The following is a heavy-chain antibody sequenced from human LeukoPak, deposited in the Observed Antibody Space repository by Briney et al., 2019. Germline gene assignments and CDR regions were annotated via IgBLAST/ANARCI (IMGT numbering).Heavy chain of an antibody. Sequence: KPSETLSLTCTVSGCSISSYYWSWIRQPPGKGLEWIGYIYYSGSTNYNPSLKSRVTISVDTSKNQFSLKLSSVTAADTAVYYCASIRGATAIDPWGQGTLVTVSS. V-gene: IGHV4-59*12. CDR3: ASIRGATAIDP. CDR1: GCSISSYY. D-gene: IGHD1-26*01. J-gene: IGHJ5*02. CDR2: IYYSGST.